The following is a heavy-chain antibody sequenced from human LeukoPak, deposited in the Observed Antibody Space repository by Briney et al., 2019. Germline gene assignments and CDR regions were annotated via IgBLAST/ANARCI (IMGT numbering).Heavy chain of an antibody. J-gene: IGHJ5*02. CDR1: GFTFSSYS. V-gene: IGHV3-21*01. CDR2: ISTSSIYI. Sequence: GGSLRLSCAASGFTFSSYSIHWVRQAPGKGLEWVSSISTSSIYIYYADSVKGRFTISRDNAKNSLYLQMNSLRGEDTAVYYCARGTSNSGSYYNWFDPWGQGTLVSVSS. D-gene: IGHD1-26*01. CDR3: ARGTSNSGSYYNWFDP.